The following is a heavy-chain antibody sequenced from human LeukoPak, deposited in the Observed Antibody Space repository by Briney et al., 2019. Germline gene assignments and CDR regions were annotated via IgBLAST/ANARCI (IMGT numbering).Heavy chain of an antibody. CDR3: ARVPHYYDSSGYYTYHFDY. J-gene: IGHJ4*02. CDR1: GGSISSYY. D-gene: IGHD3-22*01. CDR2: IYYSGST. Sequence: PSETLSLTCTVSGGSISSYYWSWIRQPPGKGLEWIGYIYYSGSTNYNPSLKSRVTISVDTSKNQFSLKLSSVTAADTAVYYCARVPHYYDSSGYYTYHFDYWGQGTLVTVSS. V-gene: IGHV4-59*01.